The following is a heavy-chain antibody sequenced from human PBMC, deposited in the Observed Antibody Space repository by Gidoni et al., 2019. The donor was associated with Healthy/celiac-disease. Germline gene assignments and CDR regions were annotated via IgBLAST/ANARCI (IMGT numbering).Heavy chain of an antibody. Sequence: EVQLVESGGGLVKPGGSLRLSCAASGFTFSSYSMNWVRQAPGKGLEWVSSISSSSSYIYYADSVKGRFTISRDNAKNSLYLQMNSLRAEDTAVYYCAGRGPGEYSGWGDYWGQGTLVTVSS. CDR2: ISSSSSYI. CDR3: AGRGPGEYSGWGDY. V-gene: IGHV3-21*01. CDR1: GFTFSSYS. J-gene: IGHJ4*02. D-gene: IGHD5-12*01.